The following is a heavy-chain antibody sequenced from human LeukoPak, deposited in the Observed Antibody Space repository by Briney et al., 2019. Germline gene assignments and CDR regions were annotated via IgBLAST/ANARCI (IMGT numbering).Heavy chain of an antibody. CDR3: ARAQGSGYYYGKDPSLFDY. CDR2: IYYSGST. Sequence: SQTLSLTCTVSGGSTSSGGYSWSWLRQHPGKGLEWIGYIYYSGSTYYNPSLKSRVTISVDTSKNQFSLKLSSVTAADTAVYYCARAQGSGYYYGKDPSLFDYWGQGTLVTVSS. D-gene: IGHD3-22*01. V-gene: IGHV4-31*03. CDR1: GGSTSSGGYS. J-gene: IGHJ4*02.